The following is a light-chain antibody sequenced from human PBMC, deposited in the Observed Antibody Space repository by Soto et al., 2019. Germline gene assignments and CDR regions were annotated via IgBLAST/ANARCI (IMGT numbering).Light chain of an antibody. J-gene: IGKJ1*01. CDR3: QQYKSHWT. CDR2: KVS. V-gene: IGKV1-5*03. Sequence: DIQMTQSPSTLSASVGARVTITCRASQSLSGYLAWFQQKPGQAPKLLIYKVSTLETGVPSRFSGSGSGKEFTLTISSLQPDDFATYFCQQYKSHWTFGQGTKVEIK. CDR1: QSLSGY.